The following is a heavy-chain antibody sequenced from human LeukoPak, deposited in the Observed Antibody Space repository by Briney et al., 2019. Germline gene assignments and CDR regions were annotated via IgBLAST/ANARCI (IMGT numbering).Heavy chain of an antibody. CDR3: AKDGARYLLTYYFEY. CDR1: GFTFSSHD. Sequence: GESLRLSCAASGFTFSSHDMHWVRQAPGKGLEGVAAISYDGSKQLYADSVKGRFTISRDNSKNTLNLQMNSLRDEDTAVYYCAKDGARYLLTYYFEYWGQGTLVTVSS. CDR2: ISYDGSKQ. V-gene: IGHV3-30*18. J-gene: IGHJ4*02. D-gene: IGHD3-9*01.